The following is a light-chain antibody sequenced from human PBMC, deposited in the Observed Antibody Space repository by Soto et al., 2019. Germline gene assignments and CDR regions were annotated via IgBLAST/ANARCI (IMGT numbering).Light chain of an antibody. CDR1: VLAKKY. CDR2: KDS. V-gene: IGLV3-27*01. CDR3: YSAADNNLV. J-gene: IGLJ2*01. Sequence: SYELTQPSSVSVSPGQTARITCSGDVLAKKYARWFQQKPGQAPVLVIYKDSERPSGIPERFSGYSSGTTVTLTISGAQVEDEADYYCYSAADNNLVIGGGTKLTVL.